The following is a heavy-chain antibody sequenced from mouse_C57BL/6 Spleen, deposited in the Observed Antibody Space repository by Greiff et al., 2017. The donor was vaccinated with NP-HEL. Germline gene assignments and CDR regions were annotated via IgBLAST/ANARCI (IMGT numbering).Heavy chain of an antibody. Sequence: VQLQQSGAELVRPGASVTLSCKASGYTFTDYDMHWVKQTPVHGLEWIGAIDPETGGTAYNQKFKGKAILTADKSSSTAYMELRSLSSEDSAVYYCTIAYGSSFWYFDVWGTGTTVTVSS. D-gene: IGHD1-1*01. J-gene: IGHJ1*03. CDR2: IDPETGGT. V-gene: IGHV1-15*01. CDR1: GYTFTDYD. CDR3: TIAYGSSFWYFDV.